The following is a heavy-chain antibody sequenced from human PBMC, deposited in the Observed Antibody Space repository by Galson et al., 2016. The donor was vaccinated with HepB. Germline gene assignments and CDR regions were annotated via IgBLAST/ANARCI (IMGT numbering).Heavy chain of an antibody. V-gene: IGHV4-39*07. CDR3: ARDREGDKYGRNFDY. J-gene: IGHJ4*02. CDR1: GGSIIRSSYY. D-gene: IGHD3-10*01. Sequence: SETLSLTCTVSGGSIIRSSYYWGWTRQPPGKGLEWIGSIYYSGSTHYNLSLKSRVTISIDRSKNQFSLTLRSVTAADTAVYYCARDREGDKYGRNFDYWGRGTLVTVSS. CDR2: IYYSGST.